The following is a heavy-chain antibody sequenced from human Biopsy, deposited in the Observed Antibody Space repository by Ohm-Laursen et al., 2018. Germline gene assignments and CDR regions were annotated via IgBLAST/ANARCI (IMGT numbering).Heavy chain of an antibody. J-gene: IGHJ6*02. V-gene: IGHV3-43D*04. D-gene: IGHD3-9*01. Sequence: SLRLSCAAPGFTFDDYGMHWVRQRPGKGLEWVSLISWDGSSRDYADSVKGRFTISRDNSKNSLYLQMNSLRAEDTALYFCARAFRGQYFYYYYGMDVWGQGTTVTVSS. CDR3: ARAFRGQYFYYYYGMDV. CDR2: ISWDGSSR. CDR1: GFTFDDYG.